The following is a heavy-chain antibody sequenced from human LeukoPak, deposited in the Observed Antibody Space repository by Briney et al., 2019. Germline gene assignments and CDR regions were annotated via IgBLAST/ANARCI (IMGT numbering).Heavy chain of an antibody. V-gene: IGHV3-7*01. CDR1: GFTFSSYW. D-gene: IGHD2-2*01. J-gene: IGHJ4*02. CDR2: IKQDGSEK. CDR3: ARRGFVVVPAAVAGYFGY. Sequence: GGSLRLSCAASGFTFSSYWMSWVRQAPGKGLEWVANIKQDGSEKYYVDSVKGRFTISRDNAKNSLYLQMNSLRAEDTAVYYCARRGFVVVPAAVAGYFGYWGQGTLVTVSS.